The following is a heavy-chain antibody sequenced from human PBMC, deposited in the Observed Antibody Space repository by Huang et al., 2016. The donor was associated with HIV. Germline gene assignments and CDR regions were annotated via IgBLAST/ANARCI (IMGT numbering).Heavy chain of an antibody. Sequence: QVQLQESGPGLVKPSETLSLTCTVSGGSINSYYWSWIRQPPGKGLEWIGYIHYSGTTSDTPSLKRRVTISVDTSKNQFSLKLSSVTAADTAMYYCARNYYDNVDWYFDLWGRGTLVTVSS. CDR3: ARNYYDNVDWYFDL. D-gene: IGHD3-22*01. J-gene: IGHJ2*01. CDR1: GGSINSYY. CDR2: IHYSGTT. V-gene: IGHV4-59*01.